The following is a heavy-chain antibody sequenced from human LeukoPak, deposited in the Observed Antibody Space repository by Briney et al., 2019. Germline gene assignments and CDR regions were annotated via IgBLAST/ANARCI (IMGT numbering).Heavy chain of an antibody. V-gene: IGHV4-34*01. Sequence: PSETLSLTCAVYGGSFSGYYWTWIRQPPGKGLEWIGEINHSGSTNHNPSLKSRVTISVDTSKNQFSLKLTSVNAADTAVYYCAILKRGFLAGAAVAAFDIWGQGTMVTVSS. CDR3: AILKRGFLAGAAVAAFDI. CDR1: GGSFSGYY. D-gene: IGHD6-19*01. CDR2: INHSGST. J-gene: IGHJ3*02.